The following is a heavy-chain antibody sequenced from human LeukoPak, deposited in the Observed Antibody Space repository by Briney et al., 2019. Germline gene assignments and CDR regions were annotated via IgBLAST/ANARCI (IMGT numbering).Heavy chain of an antibody. CDR2: IAYDGRNK. Sequence: GRSVTLACAASGFTFSSYGMDWVSQDPGKGLEEVAVIAYDGRNKYYADSVKGRLTISRDNYKNTLSLQMNSLTAEDTAVYYCARDPRGVAVAGTFDYWGQGTLVTVSS. V-gene: IGHV3-30*19. CDR1: GFTFSSYG. J-gene: IGHJ4*02. D-gene: IGHD6-19*01. CDR3: ARDPRGVAVAGTFDY.